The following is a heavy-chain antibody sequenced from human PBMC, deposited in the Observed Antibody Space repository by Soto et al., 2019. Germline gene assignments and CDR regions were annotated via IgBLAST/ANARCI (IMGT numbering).Heavy chain of an antibody. CDR2: VSSSSSYI. J-gene: IGHJ6*02. CDR3: AREGGTVYYYYGMDV. Sequence: EVQLVESGGGLVKPGGSLRLSCTASEFTFSSNTMNWVRQAPGKGLEWVSSVSSSSSYIYYADSVKGRFTISRDNAKNSLYLQMNSLRAEDTAVYYCAREGGTVYYYYGMDVWGQGTTVTVSS. CDR1: EFTFSSNT. V-gene: IGHV3-21*01. D-gene: IGHD1-1*01.